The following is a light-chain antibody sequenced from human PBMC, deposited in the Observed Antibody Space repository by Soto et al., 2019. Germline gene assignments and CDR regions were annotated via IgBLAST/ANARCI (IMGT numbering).Light chain of an antibody. Sequence: DIQLTQSPSFLSASVGDRVTISCRASQGVSSSLSWYQQKPGKAPKLLIYTASTLQSGVPSRFSGSGSGTEFTLTISSLQPEDFATYYCQQSYSTPPTFGQGTKVDI. V-gene: IGKV1-9*01. CDR3: QQSYSTPPT. J-gene: IGKJ1*01. CDR1: QGVSSS. CDR2: TAS.